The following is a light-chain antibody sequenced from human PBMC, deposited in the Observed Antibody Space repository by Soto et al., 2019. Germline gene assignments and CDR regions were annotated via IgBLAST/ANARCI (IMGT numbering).Light chain of an antibody. V-gene: IGKV1-5*03. J-gene: IGKJ1*01. CDR1: QSIRNW. Sequence: DIPMTQSPSTLSASVGDRVTITCRASQSIRNWLAWYQQKPGKAPKLLIYKASSLESGVPSRFSGSGSGTEFTLTISSLQPDDFATYYCQQYNNYWTFGQGTKVEIK. CDR3: QQYNNYWT. CDR2: KAS.